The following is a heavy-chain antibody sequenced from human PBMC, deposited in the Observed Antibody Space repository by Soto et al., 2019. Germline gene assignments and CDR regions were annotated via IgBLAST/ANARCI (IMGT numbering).Heavy chain of an antibody. CDR1: GFVFSKYW. CDR3: ISDPKDDYRGWFDP. D-gene: IGHD3-10*01. Sequence: EVQLLESGGGLVKPGGSLRLSCEVSGFVFSKYWMTWVRQAPGKGPEWVGSIKNKADGGTADYGAPAKGRFIISRDDSKNTLYLEMNSLQIEDTALYYCISDPKDDYRGWFDPWGQGTLVTVSS. V-gene: IGHV3-15*01. CDR2: IKNKADGGTA. J-gene: IGHJ5*02.